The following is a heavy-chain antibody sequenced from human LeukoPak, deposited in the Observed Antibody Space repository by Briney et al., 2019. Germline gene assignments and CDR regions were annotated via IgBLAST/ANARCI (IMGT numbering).Heavy chain of an antibody. D-gene: IGHD2-15*01. J-gene: IGHJ5*02. V-gene: IGHV4-39*01. Sequence: SETLSLTCTVSGGSISSSSYYWGWIRQPPGKGLEWIGSIYYSGSTYYNPSLKSRVTISVDTSKNKFSLKLSSVTAADTAVYYCARHNSEDIVVVVAENNWFDPWGQGTLVTVSS. CDR1: GGSISSSSYY. CDR3: ARHNSEDIVVVVAENNWFDP. CDR2: IYYSGST.